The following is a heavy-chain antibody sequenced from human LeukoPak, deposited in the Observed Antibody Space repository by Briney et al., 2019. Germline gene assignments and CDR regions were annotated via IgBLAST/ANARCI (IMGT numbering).Heavy chain of an antibody. J-gene: IGHJ4*02. CDR1: GFTFSTSW. V-gene: IGHV3-7*01. CDR3: VRDGWEHFFDY. Sequence: GGSLRLTCAVSGFTFSTSWMTWVRQAPGKGLECVGHINPDGSVTDYLGSVKGRFTISRDNSENSLYLQMSSLRGEDTAVYYCVRDGWEHFFDYWGQGTLVTVSS. CDR2: INPDGSVT. D-gene: IGHD6-19*01.